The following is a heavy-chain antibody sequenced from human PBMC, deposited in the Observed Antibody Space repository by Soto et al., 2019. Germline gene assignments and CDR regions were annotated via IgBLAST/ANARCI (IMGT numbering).Heavy chain of an antibody. V-gene: IGHV3-11*06. Sequence: CCAASGFTFSDYYMSWIRQAPGKGLEWVSYISSSSSYTNYADSVKGRFTISRDNAKNSLYLQMNSLRAEDTAVYYCAGAYCSGGSCHLTRYYGMDVWGQGTTVTVSS. CDR1: GFTFSDYY. CDR2: ISSSSSYT. D-gene: IGHD2-15*01. J-gene: IGHJ6*02. CDR3: AGAYCSGGSCHLTRYYGMDV.